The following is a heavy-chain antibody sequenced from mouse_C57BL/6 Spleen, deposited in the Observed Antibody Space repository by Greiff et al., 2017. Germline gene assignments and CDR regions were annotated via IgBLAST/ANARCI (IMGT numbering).Heavy chain of an antibody. V-gene: IGHV1-64*01. Sequence: VQLQQSGAELVKPGASVKLSCTASGYTFTSYWMHWVKQRPGQGLAWIGMIHPNSGSTSYNQKFKGQATLTVDKSSSTAYMELRCLTSEDSAVYYWARPGPYAMDYWGQGTSVTVSS. CDR2: IHPNSGST. CDR1: GYTFTSYW. J-gene: IGHJ4*01. CDR3: ARPGPYAMDY. D-gene: IGHD3-2*02.